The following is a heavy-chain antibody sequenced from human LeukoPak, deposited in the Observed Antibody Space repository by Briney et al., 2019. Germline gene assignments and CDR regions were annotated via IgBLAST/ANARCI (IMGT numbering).Heavy chain of an antibody. D-gene: IGHD4-23*01. CDR3: ARVAAGYSVNYFDY. CDR2: ISTGSSTT. Sequence: GGSLRLSCAASEFAFSTYNMNWVRQAPGKGLEWVSYISTGSSTTYYADSVKGRFTISRDNVENSLYLQMNSLRDEVTAVYYCARVAAGYSVNYFDYWGQGTLVTVSS. J-gene: IGHJ4*02. V-gene: IGHV3-48*02. CDR1: EFAFSTYN.